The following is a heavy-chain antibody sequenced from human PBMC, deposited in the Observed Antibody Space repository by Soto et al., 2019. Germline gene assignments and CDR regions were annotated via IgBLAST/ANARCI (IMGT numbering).Heavy chain of an antibody. CDR2: IYDSGTT. D-gene: IGHD5-18*01. CDR1: GDSIYGNY. J-gene: IGHJ4*02. V-gene: IGHV4-4*02. Sequence: SETPSITCTVSGDSIYGNYWSWVRQPPGKGPEWIGEIYDSGTTYYNPSLNSRATISLDKSKNQFSLNLNSVTAADTAVYYCARNRGYSQGDWGPGTLVTVSS. CDR3: ARNRGYSQGD.